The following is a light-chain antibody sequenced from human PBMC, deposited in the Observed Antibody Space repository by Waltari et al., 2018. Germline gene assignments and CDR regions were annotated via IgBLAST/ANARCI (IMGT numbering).Light chain of an antibody. CDR1: QSVSTY. CDR3: QQRSTWPRVGVT. V-gene: IGKV3-11*01. CDR2: DAS. J-gene: IGKJ1*01. Sequence: EIVLTQSPATLSLYPGEVATLSCRASQSVSTYLAWYQQKPGQAPRLLIYDASIRAADIPARFSGSGSETDFTLTISSLDPEDFAIYYCQQRSTWPRVGVTFGQGTRVDLK.